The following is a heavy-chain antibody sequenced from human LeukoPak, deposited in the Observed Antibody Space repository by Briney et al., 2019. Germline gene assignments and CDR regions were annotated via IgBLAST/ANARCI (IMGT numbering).Heavy chain of an antibody. CDR3: ARGWRPSFGYGDTALLDY. V-gene: IGHV1-18*01. CDR1: GYTFTSYG. D-gene: IGHD4-17*01. J-gene: IGHJ4*02. CDR2: SSVYTSNT. Sequence: ASVKVSCKASGYTFTSYGISWVRQAPAPGHELMGFSSVYTSNTNYAKKPHGRVAITTDTSTNTPYTEMRSLVSDAAAVFYCARGWRPSFGYGDTALLDYWGQGTLVTVSS.